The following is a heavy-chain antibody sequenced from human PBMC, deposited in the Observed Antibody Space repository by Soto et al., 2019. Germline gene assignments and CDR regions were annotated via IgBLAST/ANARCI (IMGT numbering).Heavy chain of an antibody. Sequence: EVQLVESGGGLVQPGGSLRLSCAASGFTVSSNYMSWVRQAPGKGLEWVSAIYSGGSTHYADSVKGRFTISRDKSMNPMYLQMNSLRAEDTAVYYCAKGFGDSFAYWGQGTLVTVSS. J-gene: IGHJ4*02. CDR3: AKGFGDSFAY. CDR2: IYSGGST. V-gene: IGHV3-66*01. CDR1: GFTVSSNY. D-gene: IGHD3-10*01.